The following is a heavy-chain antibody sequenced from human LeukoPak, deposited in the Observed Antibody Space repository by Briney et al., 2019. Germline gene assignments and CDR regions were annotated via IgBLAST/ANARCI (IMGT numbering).Heavy chain of an antibody. V-gene: IGHV4-59*01. D-gene: IGHD3-16*01. CDR2: VYYNGNT. Sequence: SETLSLTCSVSGGSISNYFWSWIRQPPGKGLEWVGYVYYNGNTNYNPSLKSRVTLSVDPSKNQFFLKLSSVTAADTAVYFWARGGQPVGDSGGLYYYYYGMDVWGQGTTVTVSS. CDR3: ARGGQPVGDSGGLYYYYYGMDV. J-gene: IGHJ6*01. CDR1: GGSISNYF.